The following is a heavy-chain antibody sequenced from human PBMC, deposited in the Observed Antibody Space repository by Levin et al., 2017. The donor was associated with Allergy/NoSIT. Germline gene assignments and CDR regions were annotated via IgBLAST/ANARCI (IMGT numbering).Heavy chain of an antibody. CDR2: INHSGST. J-gene: IGHJ4*02. CDR3: ARRRRGWDIVVVPAARDIGYFDY. CDR1: GGSFSGYY. V-gene: IGHV4-34*01. D-gene: IGHD2-2*01. Sequence: SETLSLTCAVYGGSFSGYYWSWMRQPPGKGLEWIGEINHSGSTNYNPSLKSRVTISVDTSKNQFSLKLSSVTAADTAVYYCARRRRGWDIVVVPAARDIGYFDYWGQGTLVTVSS.